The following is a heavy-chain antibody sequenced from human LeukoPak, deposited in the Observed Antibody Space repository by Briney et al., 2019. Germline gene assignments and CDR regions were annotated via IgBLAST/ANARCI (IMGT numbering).Heavy chain of an antibody. CDR3: AKDGGGSLEWLPPMDV. Sequence: GGSLRLSCAASGFTFSSHAMGWVRQAPGKGLEWVSSITGSGASTYYGDSVKGRFTISRDNSKNTLYLQMNRLRAEDTAVYYCAKDGGGSLEWLPPMDVWGQGATVTVSS. CDR1: GFTFSSHA. D-gene: IGHD3-3*01. V-gene: IGHV3-23*01. J-gene: IGHJ6*02. CDR2: ITGSGAST.